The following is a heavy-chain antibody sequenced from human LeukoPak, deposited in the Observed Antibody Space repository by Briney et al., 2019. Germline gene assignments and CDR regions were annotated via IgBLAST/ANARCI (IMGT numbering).Heavy chain of an antibody. Sequence: PGGCLRLSCEASGFTFSAFAMRWVRHAPGKGLHWVSSIGAGGSTYYADSVNGRFTMSRDNSRNKVYLQMNSLRADDTAVYFCAKGGTVGVNEYWGQGTLVTVSS. CDR3: AKGGTVGVNEY. CDR1: GFTFSAFA. CDR2: IGAGGST. V-gene: IGHV3-23*01. J-gene: IGHJ4*02. D-gene: IGHD1-26*01.